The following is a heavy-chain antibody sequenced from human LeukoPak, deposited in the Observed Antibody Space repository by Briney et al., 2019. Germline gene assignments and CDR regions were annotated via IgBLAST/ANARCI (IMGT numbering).Heavy chain of an antibody. J-gene: IGHJ5*02. D-gene: IGHD3-10*01. Sequence: VYLGGSLRLSCAASGFTSSSYWMHWVRQVPGKGLVWVSRISGDGTARNYADSVKGRFTISRDDAKNTVDLQMNSLRGEDTAVYYCVRGRGSYGWFDPWGQGTLVTVSS. CDR1: GFTSSSYW. CDR2: ISGDGTAR. CDR3: VRGRGSYGWFDP. V-gene: IGHV3-74*01.